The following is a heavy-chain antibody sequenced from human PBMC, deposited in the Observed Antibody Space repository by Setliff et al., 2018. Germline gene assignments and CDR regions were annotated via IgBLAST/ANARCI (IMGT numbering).Heavy chain of an antibody. CDR3: ARERSYYYDSSGFYYEGRHFDY. J-gene: IGHJ4*02. V-gene: IGHV4-59*12. CDR1: GGSISSYY. CDR2: IYYSGST. Sequence: SETLSLTCTVSGGSISSYYWSWIRQHPGKGLEWIGYIYYSGSTNYNPSLKSRVTISLDTSKNQFSLKLSFVTAADTAVYYCARERSYYYDSSGFYYEGRHFDYWGQGTLVTVSS. D-gene: IGHD3-22*01.